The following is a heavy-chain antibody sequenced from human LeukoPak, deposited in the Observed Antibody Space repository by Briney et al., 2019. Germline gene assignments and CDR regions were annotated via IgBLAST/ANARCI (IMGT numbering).Heavy chain of an antibody. CDR1: GVSISSSNSY. CDR2: IYYSGNT. D-gene: IGHD6-19*01. CDR3: ARTSSSGLVGGYYFDY. Sequence: ETLSLTCAVSGVSISSSNSYWGWIRQPPGKGLEWIGSIYYSGNTYYNASLKSRVTISVDTSKNQFSLKVTSVTAADTAVYYCARTSSSGLVGGYYFDYWGQGTLDTVSS. J-gene: IGHJ4*02. V-gene: IGHV4-39*01.